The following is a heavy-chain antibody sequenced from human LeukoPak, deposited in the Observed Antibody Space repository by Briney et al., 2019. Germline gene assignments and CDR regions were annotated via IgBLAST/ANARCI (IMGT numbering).Heavy chain of an antibody. CDR2: IYYSGST. D-gene: IGHD6-19*01. CDR1: GGSISSYY. V-gene: IGHV4-59*08. CDR3: ARHSSGWYNYYYYYMDV. J-gene: IGHJ6*03. Sequence: SETLSLTCTVSGGSISSYYWSWIRQPPGKGLEWIGYIYYSGSTNYNSSLKSRVTISVDTSKNQFSLKLSSVTAADTAVYYCARHSSGWYNYYYYYMDVWGKGTTVTVSS.